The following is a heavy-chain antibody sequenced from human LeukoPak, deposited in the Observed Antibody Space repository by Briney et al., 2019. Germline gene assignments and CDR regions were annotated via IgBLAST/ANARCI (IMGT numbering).Heavy chain of an antibody. D-gene: IGHD3-22*01. CDR3: ATFNYDSSGYGDAFDI. V-gene: IGHV1-24*01. CDR1: GGTFSSYA. Sequence: ASVKVSCKASGGTFSSYAISWVRQAPGQGLEWMGGFDPEDGETIYAQKFQGRVTMTEDTSTDTAYMELSSLRSEDTAVYYCATFNYDSSGYGDAFDIWGQGTMVTVSS. CDR2: FDPEDGET. J-gene: IGHJ3*02.